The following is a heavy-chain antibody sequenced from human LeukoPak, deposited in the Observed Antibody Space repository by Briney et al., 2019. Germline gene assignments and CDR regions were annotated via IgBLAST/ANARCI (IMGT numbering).Heavy chain of an antibody. CDR1: GFTFSGSA. Sequence: GGSLRLSCAASGFTFSGSAMHLVRQAAGKGLEWVGRIRSKANSYATAYAASVKGRFTISRDDSKNTAYLQMNSLKTEDTAVYYCTRGYSYGFFDYWGQGTLVTVSS. D-gene: IGHD5-18*01. CDR2: IRSKANSYAT. J-gene: IGHJ4*02. CDR3: TRGYSYGFFDY. V-gene: IGHV3-73*01.